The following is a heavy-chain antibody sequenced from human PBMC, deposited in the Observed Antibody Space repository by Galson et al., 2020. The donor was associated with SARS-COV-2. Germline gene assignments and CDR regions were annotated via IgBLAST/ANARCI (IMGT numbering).Heavy chain of an antibody. CDR3: AKGPNSYSSAWFGIDF. CDR1: GFTFNDYA. J-gene: IGHJ4*02. D-gene: IGHD6-19*01. V-gene: IGHV3-9*01. CDR2: VTWNSATK. Sequence: GGSLRLSFAASGFTFNDYAMHWVRQAPGKGPEGVSTVTWNSATKAYADSVKGRFTISRDNANNSLYLQMRSLRPEDTAFYYCAKGPNSYSSAWFGIDFWGQGTLVSVSS.